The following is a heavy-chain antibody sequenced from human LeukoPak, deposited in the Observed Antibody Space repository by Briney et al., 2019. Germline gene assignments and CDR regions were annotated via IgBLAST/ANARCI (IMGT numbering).Heavy chain of an antibody. J-gene: IGHJ4*02. D-gene: IGHD1-26*01. CDR1: GGSTGSDY. V-gene: IGHV4-59*12. Sequence: SETLSLTCTVSGGSTGSDYWSWIRQPPGKGLEWIAYVYYSGVTSYNPSLKSRVAISIDTSKNQFSLNLSSVTAADTAVYYCARERLGVGAADYWGQGTLVTVSS. CDR3: ARERLGVGAADY. CDR2: VYYSGVT.